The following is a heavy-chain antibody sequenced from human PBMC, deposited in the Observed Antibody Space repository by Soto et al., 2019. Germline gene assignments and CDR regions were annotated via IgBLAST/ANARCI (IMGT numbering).Heavy chain of an antibody. Sequence: EVQLLESGGGLVQPGGSLRLSCAASGFTFSSYAMSWVRQAPGKGLEWVSAISGSGGSTYYADSVKGRFTISRDNSKNAVYLQMNSLRAEDTAVYYCAKVRSITMIVVVTPADYWGQGTLVTVSS. D-gene: IGHD3-22*01. CDR1: GFTFSSYA. CDR2: ISGSGGST. J-gene: IGHJ4*02. CDR3: AKVRSITMIVVVTPADY. V-gene: IGHV3-23*01.